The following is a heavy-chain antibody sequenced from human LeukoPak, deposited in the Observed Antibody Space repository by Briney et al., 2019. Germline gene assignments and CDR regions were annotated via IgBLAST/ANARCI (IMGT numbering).Heavy chain of an antibody. D-gene: IGHD1/OR15-1a*01. Sequence: MSGETLRLSCAASGFTFSDYYMSWIRQAPGKGLEWVSYISSSGSTIYYADSVKGRFTISRDNAKNSLYLQMNSLRAEDTAVYYCARNKRYYYYMDVWGKGTTVTISS. CDR2: ISSSGSTI. CDR3: ARNKRYYYYMDV. J-gene: IGHJ6*03. V-gene: IGHV3-11*01. CDR1: GFTFSDYY.